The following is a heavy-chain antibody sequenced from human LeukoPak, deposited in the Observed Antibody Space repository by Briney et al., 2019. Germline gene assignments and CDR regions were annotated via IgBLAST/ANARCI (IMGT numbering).Heavy chain of an antibody. D-gene: IGHD3-22*01. CDR2: ISHSGST. CDR3: ARDYYDTSVYLGH. CDR1: GYSISSGYY. J-gene: IGHJ4*02. Sequence: SETLSLICTVSGYSISSGYYWGWIRQPPGKGLEWIGYISHSGSTYYNASLKSRVTISVDTSKNQFSLRLSSVTAADTAVYYCARDYYDTSVYLGHWGQGTLVTVSS. V-gene: IGHV4-38-2*02.